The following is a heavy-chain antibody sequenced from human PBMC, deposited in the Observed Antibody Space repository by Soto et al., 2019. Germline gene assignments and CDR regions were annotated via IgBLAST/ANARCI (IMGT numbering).Heavy chain of an antibody. Sequence: QVQLQESGPGLVKPSGTLSLTCAVSGDSISSHDWWSWVRQPPNKGLEWIAEIHHSGATNYNPSLIRRTTISVDNSQTPFPQKLITATAADPDVYYCVSNGYYSVDSWGQGTLVSVSS. CDR1: GDSISSHDW. J-gene: IGHJ4*02. CDR3: VSNGYYSVDS. V-gene: IGHV4-4*02. D-gene: IGHD3-3*01. CDR2: IHHSGAT.